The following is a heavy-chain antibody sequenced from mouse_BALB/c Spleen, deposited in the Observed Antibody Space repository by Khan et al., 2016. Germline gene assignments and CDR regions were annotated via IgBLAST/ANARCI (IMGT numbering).Heavy chain of an antibody. D-gene: IGHD1-1*01. CDR1: GYTITDYA. V-gene: IGHV1S137*01. CDR3: ARDYGSVYWYFDV. CDR2: VSTYSGNT. Sequence: QVRLQQSGPELVRPGVSVRISCKGSGYTITDYAMHWVKKSHAKSLEWIGVVSTYSGNTNYNQKFKGKATMTVDKSSSTAYMELARLTSEDSAIDYCARDYGSVYWYFDVWGAGTTITVSS. J-gene: IGHJ1*01.